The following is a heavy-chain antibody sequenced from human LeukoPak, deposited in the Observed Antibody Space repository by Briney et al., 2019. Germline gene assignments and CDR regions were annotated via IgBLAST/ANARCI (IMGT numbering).Heavy chain of an antibody. Sequence: SVKVSCKASGGTFSSYAISWVRQAPGQGLERMGRIIPIFGTANYAQKFQGRVTITTDESTSTAYMELSSLRSEDTAVYYCALFKVLDGDYHYWGQGTLVTVSS. V-gene: IGHV1-69*05. CDR1: GGTFSSYA. D-gene: IGHD4-17*01. J-gene: IGHJ4*02. CDR3: ALFKVLDGDYHY. CDR2: IIPIFGTA.